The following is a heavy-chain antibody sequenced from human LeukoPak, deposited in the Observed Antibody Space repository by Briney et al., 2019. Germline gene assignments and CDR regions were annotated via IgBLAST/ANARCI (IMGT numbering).Heavy chain of an antibody. J-gene: IGHJ4*02. CDR1: GFTFNTYS. V-gene: IGHV3-21*06. CDR2: IDSSGGYM. Sequence: GGSLRLSCEASGFTFNTYSMNWARQAPGKGLEWVSSIDSSGGYMFYADSVKGRFIISRDNAKDSLYLQMNSLRAEDTAVYYCARVLPHSDPLDYWGQGTLVTVSS. CDR3: ARVLPHSDPLDY. D-gene: IGHD2-15*01.